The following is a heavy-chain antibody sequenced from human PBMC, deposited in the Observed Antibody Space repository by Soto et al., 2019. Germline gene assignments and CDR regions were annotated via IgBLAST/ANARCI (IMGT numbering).Heavy chain of an antibody. CDR2: INVYNGNT. CDR1: GYTFTSYG. CDR3: ARDTSRGEYDD. V-gene: IGHV1-18*01. D-gene: IGHD3-10*01. J-gene: IGHJ4*02. Sequence: QVQLVQSGAEVKKPGASVKVSCKASGYTFTSYGISWVRQAPGQGLEWMGWINVYNGNTNYAQKLQGRVTMTTDTSTSTAYLDLMSLRSDDTAVYFCARDTSRGEYDDWGQGTLVTVSS.